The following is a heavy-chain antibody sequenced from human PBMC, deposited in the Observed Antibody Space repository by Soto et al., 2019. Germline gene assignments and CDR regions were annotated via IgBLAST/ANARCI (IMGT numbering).Heavy chain of an antibody. CDR3: ASGSSSPAAY. CDR2: ISYDGSNK. J-gene: IGHJ4*02. V-gene: IGHV3-30-3*01. D-gene: IGHD6-6*01. CDR1: GFTCSSYA. Sequence: QVQLVESGGGVVQPGRSLRLSCAASGFTCSSYAMHWVRQAPGKGLEWVAVISYDGSNKYYADSVKGRFTISRDNSKNPLYLPMNSLRAEDTAVYYCASGSSSPAAYWGPRTLVTVSS.